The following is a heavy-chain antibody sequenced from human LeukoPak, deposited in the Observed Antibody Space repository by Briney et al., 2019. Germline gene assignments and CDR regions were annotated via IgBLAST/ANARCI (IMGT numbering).Heavy chain of an antibody. Sequence: HPGGSLRLSCAASGLTVRNNYMSWVRQSPGKGLEWVSVIYSDGSTYYEDSVKGRFTISRDNSKNTLYLQMKTLRSEDTAVYYCGYYNSGSYSTPDSWGQGTQVTVSS. CDR1: GLTVRNNY. J-gene: IGHJ5*01. D-gene: IGHD3-10*01. V-gene: IGHV3-53*05. CDR3: GYYNSGSYSTPDS. CDR2: IYSDGST.